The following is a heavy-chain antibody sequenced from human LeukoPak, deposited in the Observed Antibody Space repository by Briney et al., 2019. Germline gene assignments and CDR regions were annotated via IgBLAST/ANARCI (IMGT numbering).Heavy chain of an antibody. CDR2: INAGNGNT. CDR3: ARVDTLYYDILTGP. J-gene: IGHJ5*02. CDR1: GYTFTSYA. D-gene: IGHD3-9*01. V-gene: IGHV1-3*01. Sequence: ASVKVSCKASGYTFTSYAMHWVRQAPGHRLEWMGWINAGNGNTKYSQKFQGRVTITRDTSASTAYMELSSLRSEDTAVYYCARVDTLYYDILTGPWGQGTLVTVSS.